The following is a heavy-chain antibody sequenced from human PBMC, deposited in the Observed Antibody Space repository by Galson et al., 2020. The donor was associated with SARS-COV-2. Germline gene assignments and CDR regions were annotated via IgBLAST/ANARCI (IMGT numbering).Heavy chain of an antibody. J-gene: IGHJ5*02. V-gene: IGHV1-18*01. CDR3: AREGRDEFWGGDWFDP. CDR1: GYTFTSYG. D-gene: IGHD3-3*01. Sequence: ASVKVSCKASGYTFTSYGISWVRQAPGQGLEWMGWISAYNGNTNYAQKLQGRVTMTTDTSTSTAYMELRSLRSDDTAVYYCAREGRDEFWGGDWFDPWGQGTLVTVSS. CDR2: ISAYNGNT.